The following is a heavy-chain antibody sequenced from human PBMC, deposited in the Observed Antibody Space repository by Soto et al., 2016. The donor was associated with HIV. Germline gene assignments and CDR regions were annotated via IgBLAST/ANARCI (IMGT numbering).Heavy chain of an antibody. CDR3: ARRAYCISTSCYGDYGMDV. CDR2: IYHSGST. J-gene: IGHJ6*02. D-gene: IGHD2-2*01. V-gene: IGHV4-4*02. CDR1: GGSISSSNW. Sequence: QVQLQESGPGLVKPSGTLSLTCAVSGGSISSSNWWTWVRQPPGKGLEWIGEIYHSGSTNYNPSLKSRVTISVDKSKNQFSLKLSSVTAADTAVYYCARRAYCISTSCYGDYGMDVWGQGTTVTRSP.